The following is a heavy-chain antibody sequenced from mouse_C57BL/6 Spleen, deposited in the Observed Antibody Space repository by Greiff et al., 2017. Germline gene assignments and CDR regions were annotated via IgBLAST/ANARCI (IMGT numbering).Heavy chain of an antibody. CDR2: ISYDGSN. CDR3: AREDSNWYFDV. Sequence: EVKLMESGPGLVKPSQSLSLTCSVTGYSITSGYYWNWIRQFPGNKLEWMGYISYDGSNNYNPSLKNRISITRDTSKNQFFLKLNSVTTEDTATYYCAREDSNWYFDVWGTGTTVTVSS. V-gene: IGHV3-6*01. CDR1: GYSITSGYY. J-gene: IGHJ1*03.